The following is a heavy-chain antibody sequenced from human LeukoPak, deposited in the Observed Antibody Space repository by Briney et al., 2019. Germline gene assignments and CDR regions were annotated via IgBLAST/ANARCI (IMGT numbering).Heavy chain of an antibody. J-gene: IGHJ3*02. CDR1: GVSISSSSSY. D-gene: IGHD6-13*01. CDR2: IYASGTS. Sequence: SETLSLTCTVSGVSISSSSSYWSWIRQPAGKGLEWIGRIYASGTSNYNPSLKSRVTISVDTSKNQFSLKLSSVTAADTAVYYCARVQQLVDLDAFDIWGQGTMVTVSS. V-gene: IGHV4-61*02. CDR3: ARVQQLVDLDAFDI.